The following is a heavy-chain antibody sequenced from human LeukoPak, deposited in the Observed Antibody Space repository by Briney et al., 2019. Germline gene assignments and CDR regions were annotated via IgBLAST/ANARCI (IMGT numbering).Heavy chain of an antibody. D-gene: IGHD3-16*01. Sequence: WGSLRLSCAASGFTFSNYGMHWVRQAPGKGLEWVAFIRNDGSRKYYADSVKGRFTISRDNSKNTLYLQMSNLRTEDTAVYYCARQYEIYEIVNPDSRGQGALVTVSS. V-gene: IGHV3-30*02. CDR3: ARQYEIYEIVNPDS. J-gene: IGHJ4*02. CDR2: IRNDGSRK. CDR1: GFTFSNYG.